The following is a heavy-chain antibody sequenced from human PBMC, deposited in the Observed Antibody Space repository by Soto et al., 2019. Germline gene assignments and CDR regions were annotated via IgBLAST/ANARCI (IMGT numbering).Heavy chain of an antibody. Sequence: TGGSLRLSCAASGFTFSDHYMDWVRQAPGKGLEWVGRTRNKANYYTTENAASVKGRFTISRDDSKNSLYLQMNSLKTEDTAVYYCARVKGGNPSGMDVRGQRTTVTVSS. CDR1: GFTFSDHY. V-gene: IGHV3-72*01. CDR2: TRNKANYYTT. D-gene: IGHD2-15*01. J-gene: IGHJ6*02. CDR3: ARVKGGNPSGMDV.